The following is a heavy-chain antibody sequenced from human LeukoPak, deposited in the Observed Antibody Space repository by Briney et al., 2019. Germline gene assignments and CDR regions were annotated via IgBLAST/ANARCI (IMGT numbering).Heavy chain of an antibody. CDR1: GFTFSVYG. CDR2: IWNDGSNK. V-gene: IGHV3-33*01. J-gene: IGHJ4*02. Sequence: GGSLRLSCAASGFTFSVYGMHWVRQAPGKGLEWVGVIWNDGSNKYYADSVKGRFTISRDNAKNSLYLQMNSLRVEDTAVYYCARELSGTTSYYFDYWGQGTLVTVSS. CDR3: ARELSGTTSYYFDY. D-gene: IGHD1-7*01.